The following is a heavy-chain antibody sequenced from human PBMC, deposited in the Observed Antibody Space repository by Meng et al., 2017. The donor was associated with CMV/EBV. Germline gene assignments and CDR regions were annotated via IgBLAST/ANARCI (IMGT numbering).Heavy chain of an antibody. CDR3: ARMPRDGYNYIDY. Sequence: QVVPAGAVVKKPGYAGEVSCKASGGTFSSYAISGLRQAPGQGLEWMGGIIPIFGTANYAQKCQGRVTITADESTSTAYMELSSLRSEDTAVYYCARMPRDGYNYIDYWGQGTLVTVSS. J-gene: IGHJ4*02. D-gene: IGHD5-24*01. CDR1: GGTFSSYA. CDR2: IIPIFGTA. V-gene: IGHV1-69*12.